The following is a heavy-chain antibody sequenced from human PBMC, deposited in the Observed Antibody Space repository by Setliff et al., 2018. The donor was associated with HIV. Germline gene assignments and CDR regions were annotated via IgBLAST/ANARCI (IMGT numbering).Heavy chain of an antibody. V-gene: IGHV4-59*01. CDR3: ARGLATSSRSSLVY. CDR2: IYHSGGT. D-gene: IGHD6-6*01. Sequence: PSETLSLTCTVSGDSINNYYWTWIRQPPGKGLEWIGYIYHSGGTKYNPSLESRVTISVDTSKKHFSLNLSSVTAADTAVYYCARGLATSSRSSLVYWGQGILVTVSS. CDR1: GDSINNYY. J-gene: IGHJ4*02.